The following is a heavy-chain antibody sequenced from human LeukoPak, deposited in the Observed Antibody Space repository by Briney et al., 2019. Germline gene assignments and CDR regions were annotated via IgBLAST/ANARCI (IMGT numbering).Heavy chain of an antibody. J-gene: IGHJ4*02. CDR3: ARGLMGATGEFDY. V-gene: IGHV3-33*01. CDR2: IWYDGSNK. D-gene: IGHD1-26*01. Sequence: PGRSLRLSCAASGFTFSSYGMHWVRQAPGKGLEWVAVIWYDGSNKYYADSVKGRFTISRDNSKNTLYLQMNSLRAEDTAVYYCARGLMGATGEFDYWGQGTLVTVSS. CDR1: GFTFSSYG.